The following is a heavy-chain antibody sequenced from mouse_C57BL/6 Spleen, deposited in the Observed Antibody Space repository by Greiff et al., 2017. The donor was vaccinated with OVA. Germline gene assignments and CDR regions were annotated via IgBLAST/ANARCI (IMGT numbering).Heavy chain of an antibody. CDR2: INPYNGDT. D-gene: IGHD1-1*01. J-gene: IGHJ4*01. CDR1: GYSFTGYF. Sequence: VQLQQSGPELVKPGDSVKISCKASGYSFTGYFMNWVMQSHGKSLEWIGRINPYNGDTFYNQKFKGKATLTVDKSSSTAHMELRSLTTEDSAVYYCAKGVVAPYYAMDYWGQGTSVTVSS. V-gene: IGHV1-20*01. CDR3: AKGVVAPYYAMDY.